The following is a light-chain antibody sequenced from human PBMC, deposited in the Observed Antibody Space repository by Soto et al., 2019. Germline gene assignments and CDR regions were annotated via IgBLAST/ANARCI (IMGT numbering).Light chain of an antibody. V-gene: IGKV3-15*01. CDR2: DAS. CDR3: QHYHDWRIT. CDR1: QSIRDN. Sequence: EIVLTQSPATLSVSPGERATLSCRASQSIRDNLAWYPQKPGQTPRLLISDASTRATTIPARFSGSGSGTEFTLTINRLQSEAFAVYYCQHYHDWRITFGQGTRLEIK. J-gene: IGKJ5*01.